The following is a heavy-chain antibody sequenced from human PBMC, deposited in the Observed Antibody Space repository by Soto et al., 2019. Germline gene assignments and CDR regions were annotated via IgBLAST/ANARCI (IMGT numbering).Heavy chain of an antibody. CDR1: GFTFSSYW. Sequence: EVQLVESGGGLVQPGGSLRLSCAASGFTFSSYWMSWVRQAPGKGLERVANIKPDGSDSYYVDSVKGRFTISSDNAKNSLYLQINSLRVEDTAVYYCAREDGWDRPDYWGQGTLVTVSS. CDR3: AREDGWDRPDY. CDR2: IKPDGSDS. D-gene: IGHD1-26*01. J-gene: IGHJ4*02. V-gene: IGHV3-7*05.